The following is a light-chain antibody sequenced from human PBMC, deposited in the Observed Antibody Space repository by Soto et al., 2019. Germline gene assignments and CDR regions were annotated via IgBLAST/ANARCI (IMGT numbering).Light chain of an antibody. V-gene: IGLV1-44*01. J-gene: IGLJ2*01. CDR1: SSNIGSNT. CDR2: SDN. Sequence: QSALTQPPSASGTPGQRVTISCSGSSSNIGSNTVSWYQHLPGTAPKLLIYSDNKRPSGVPGRFSGSKSGTSASLAISGLQAADDADYYCAAWDDSLNGPVFGGGTKVTVL. CDR3: AAWDDSLNGPV.